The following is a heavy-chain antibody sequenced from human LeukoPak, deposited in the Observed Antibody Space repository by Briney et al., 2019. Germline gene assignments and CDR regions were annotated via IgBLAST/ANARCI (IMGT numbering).Heavy chain of an antibody. CDR3: ARGDYYETSYEY. V-gene: IGHV3-74*01. CDR2: IDSDGTSP. CDR1: DFNLSWYW. D-gene: IGHD3-22*01. J-gene: IGHJ4*02. Sequence: PGGSLSLSCALSDFNLSWYWMYCVRQAPGKGLVWVSGIDSDGTSPTYADSVKGRFTISRDNAKNTVYLQMNSLRAEDTAVYYCARGDYYETSYEYWGQGTLVTVSS.